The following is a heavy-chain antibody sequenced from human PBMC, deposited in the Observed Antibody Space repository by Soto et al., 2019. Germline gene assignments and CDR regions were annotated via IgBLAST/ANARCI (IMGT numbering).Heavy chain of an antibody. Sequence: QVQLVQSGAEVKKTGASVKVSCKASGYIFTSYGFSWVRQAPGQGLEWMGWNAAYNGDTKYAQKLHGRVTMTTDASTNTAFMELRSLRSDDTAVYYCARSLWGDDYGDPSLDYWGQGTLITVSS. D-gene: IGHD4-17*01. CDR2: NAAYNGDT. J-gene: IGHJ4*02. CDR1: GYIFTSYG. V-gene: IGHV1-18*01. CDR3: ARSLWGDDYGDPSLDY.